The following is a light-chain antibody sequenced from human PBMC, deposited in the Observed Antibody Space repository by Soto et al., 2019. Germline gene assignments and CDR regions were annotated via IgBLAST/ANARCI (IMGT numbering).Light chain of an antibody. CDR1: QSVSSY. CDR3: QQRSNWPSIT. Sequence: EMVLTHSPATLSLSPGERATLSCRASQSVSSYLAWYQQKPGQAPRLLIYDASNRATGIPARFSGSGSGTDFTLTISSLEPEDFAVYYCQQRSNWPSITFGQGTRLEI. V-gene: IGKV3-11*01. CDR2: DAS. J-gene: IGKJ5*01.